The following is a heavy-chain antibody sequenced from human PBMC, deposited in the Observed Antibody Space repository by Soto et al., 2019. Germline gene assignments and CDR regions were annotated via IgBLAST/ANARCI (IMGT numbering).Heavy chain of an antibody. CDR1: GGYFSGYY. Sequence: SETLSLTCAVYGGYFSGYYWSWIRQPPGKGLEWIGEINHSGSTNYNPSLKSRVTISVDTSKNQFSLKLSSVTAADTAVYYCARVSYCSGGSCYPWYFDYWGQGTLVTVSS. CDR3: ARVSYCSGGSCYPWYFDY. V-gene: IGHV4-34*01. D-gene: IGHD2-15*01. CDR2: INHSGST. J-gene: IGHJ4*02.